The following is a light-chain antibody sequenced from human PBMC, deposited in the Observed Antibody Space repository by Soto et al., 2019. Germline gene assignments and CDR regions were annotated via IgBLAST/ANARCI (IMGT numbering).Light chain of an antibody. V-gene: IGKV1-39*01. J-gene: IGKJ1*01. Sequence: DIQITQSPSSLSASVGDRVTITCRASQSISSYLNWYQQKPGKAPKLLIYAASSLQSGVPSRFSGSGSGTDFSLTINSLQPEDFATYYCQQSYSTPPWTFGLGTKVEIK. CDR2: AAS. CDR1: QSISSY. CDR3: QQSYSTPPWT.